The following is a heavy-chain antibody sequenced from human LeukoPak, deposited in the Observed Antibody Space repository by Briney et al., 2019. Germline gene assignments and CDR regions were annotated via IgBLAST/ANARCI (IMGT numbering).Heavy chain of an antibody. J-gene: IGHJ3*01. D-gene: IGHD6-13*01. CDR1: GGSISRSSYY. V-gene: IGHV4-61*05. CDR2: VYYTGST. Sequence: SETLSLTCTVSGGSISRSSYYWGWVRQPPGKGLEWIGFVYYTGSTNYSPSLKSRVTISVDTSKNQFSLKLRSVTAADTAVYYCARISSSNWYNERGAFDVWGQGTMVTVSS. CDR3: ARISSSNWYNERGAFDV.